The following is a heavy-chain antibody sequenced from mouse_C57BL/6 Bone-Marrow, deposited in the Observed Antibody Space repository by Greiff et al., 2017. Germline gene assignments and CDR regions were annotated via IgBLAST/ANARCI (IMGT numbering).Heavy chain of an antibody. CDR1: GFTFSSYA. V-gene: IGHV5-4*01. Sequence: EVKLMESGGGLVKPGGSLKLSCAASGFTFSSYAMSWVRQTPEKRLEWVATISDGGSYTYYPDNVKGRFTISRDNAKNNLYLQMSHLKSEDTAMYYCARDLVTTVVATGYYAMDYWGQGTSVTVSS. CDR2: ISDGGSYT. CDR3: ARDLVTTVVATGYYAMDY. J-gene: IGHJ4*01. D-gene: IGHD1-1*01.